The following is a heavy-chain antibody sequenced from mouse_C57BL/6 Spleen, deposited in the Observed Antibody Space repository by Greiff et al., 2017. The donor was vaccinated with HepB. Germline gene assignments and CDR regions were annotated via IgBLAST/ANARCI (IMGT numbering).Heavy chain of an antibody. Sequence: EVQLKESGPELVKPGASVKISCKASGYSFTGYYMNWVKQSPEKSLEWIGEINPSTGGTTYNQKFKAKATLTVDKSSSTAYMQLKSLTSEDSADYYWARSGIYYGNYEGYFDVWGTGTTVTVSS. CDR1: GYSFTGYY. CDR2: INPSTGGT. CDR3: ARSGIYYGNYEGYFDV. J-gene: IGHJ1*03. D-gene: IGHD2-1*01. V-gene: IGHV1-42*01.